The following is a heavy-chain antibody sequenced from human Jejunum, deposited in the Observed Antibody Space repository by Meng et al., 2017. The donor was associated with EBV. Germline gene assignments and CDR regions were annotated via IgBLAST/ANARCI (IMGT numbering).Heavy chain of an antibody. V-gene: IGHV3-74*01. Sequence: EVQLVESXXGLVQXGGSLRLSXAASGFTFRNYWMHWVRQVPGEGLVWVSRINSDGSGTNYADSVKGRFTISRDNANNRLYLQMDSLRADDTAVYYCARVGDCGGDCTYWYLDLWGRGTMVTVSS. CDR3: ARVGDCGGDCTYWYLDL. D-gene: IGHD2-21*01. J-gene: IGHJ2*01. CDR1: GFTFRNYW. CDR2: INSDGSGT.